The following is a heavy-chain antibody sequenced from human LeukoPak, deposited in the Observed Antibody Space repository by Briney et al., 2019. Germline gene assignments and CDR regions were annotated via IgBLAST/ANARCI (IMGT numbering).Heavy chain of an antibody. V-gene: IGHV5-51*01. Sequence: GESLKISCKGSGYSFTSYWIGWVRQMLGKGLEWMGIIYPGDSDTRYSPSFQGQVTISADKSISTAYLQWSSLKASDTAMYYCARGPNDILTGYSPGYWGQGTLVTVSS. CDR1: GYSFTSYW. J-gene: IGHJ4*02. CDR3: ARGPNDILTGYSPGY. CDR2: IYPGDSDT. D-gene: IGHD3-9*01.